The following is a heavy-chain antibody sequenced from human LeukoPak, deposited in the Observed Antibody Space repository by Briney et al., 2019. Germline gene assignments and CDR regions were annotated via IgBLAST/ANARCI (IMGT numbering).Heavy chain of an antibody. J-gene: IGHJ4*02. CDR2: IYPGDSNT. CDR1: GYSFTSYW. V-gene: IGHV5-51*01. Sequence: GESLKISCEGSGYSFTSYWIGWVRQMPGKGLEWMGIIYPGDSNTKYSPSFQVQVTISADKSISTAYLQWSSLKASDTAMYYCARSHYYDSSSFDYWGQGTLVTVSS. D-gene: IGHD3-22*01. CDR3: ARSHYYDSSSFDY.